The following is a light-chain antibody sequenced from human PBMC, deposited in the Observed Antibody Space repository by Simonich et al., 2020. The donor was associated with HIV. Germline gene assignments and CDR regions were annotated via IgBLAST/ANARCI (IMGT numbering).Light chain of an antibody. CDR1: SSDVGGYNF. J-gene: IGLJ2*01. Sequence: QSALTQPASVSGSPGQSITLSCTGTSSDVGGYNFVSWYQQHPGKAPKLMIYDVSKRPSGVSNRFSGSKSGNTASLTISGLQAEDEADYYCSSYTSSITLSVFGGGTKLTVL. CDR3: SSYTSSITLSV. V-gene: IGLV2-14*01. CDR2: DVS.